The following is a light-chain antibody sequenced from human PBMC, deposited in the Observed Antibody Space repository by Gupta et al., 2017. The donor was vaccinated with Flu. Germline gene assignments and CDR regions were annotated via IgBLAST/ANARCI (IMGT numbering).Light chain of an antibody. CDR1: SSNIGSNP. J-gene: IGLJ1*01. V-gene: IGLV1-44*01. CDR3: AAWDDSLNGHYV. Sequence: QSVLAQPPSASETPGQRVTISCSGSSSNIGSNPVNWYQQVPGTAPKLLIYGNSQRPSGVPDRFSGSKSGTSASLAISXLXYEDEAXYYCAAWDDSLNGHYVFGTGTKVTVL. CDR2: GNS.